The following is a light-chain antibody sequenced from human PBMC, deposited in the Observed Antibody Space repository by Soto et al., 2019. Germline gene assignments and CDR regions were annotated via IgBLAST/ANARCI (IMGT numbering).Light chain of an antibody. CDR1: QDISTL. CDR3: QQADSFPLT. Sequence: DIQMTQSPSSVSASIGDTVTITCRASQDISTLLAWYQQKPGKAPKLLIYGASTLESGVTSRFSGRGSGTDFTLTISSLQPEDFANYFCQQADSFPLTFGGGTKVEMK. V-gene: IGKV1D-12*01. CDR2: GAS. J-gene: IGKJ4*01.